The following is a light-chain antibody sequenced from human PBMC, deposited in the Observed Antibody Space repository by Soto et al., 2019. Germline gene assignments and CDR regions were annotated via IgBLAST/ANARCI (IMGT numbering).Light chain of an antibody. CDR2: GAS. J-gene: IGKJ3*01. Sequence: EIVLPQSPGTLSLSPGERATLSCRASQSVSSNYLTWYQQKPGQAPRLLIYGASSRATGIPDWFSGSGSGADFTLTISRLEPEDFAVYYCQQYGSSPFTFGPGTKVDIK. V-gene: IGKV3-20*01. CDR1: QSVSSNY. CDR3: QQYGSSPFT.